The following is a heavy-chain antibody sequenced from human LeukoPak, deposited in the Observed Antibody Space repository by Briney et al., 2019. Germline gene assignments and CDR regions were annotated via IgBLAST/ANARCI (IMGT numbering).Heavy chain of an antibody. CDR3: ARDSSGSFDYYYYYMDV. Sequence: ASVKVSCKASGYTFTGQYIHWVRQAPGQGFEWMGWINPNSGGTKYAQKFLGRVTMTRDTSISTAYMELSRLRSDDTAMYYCARDSSGSFDYYYYYMDVWGKGTTVTVSS. CDR2: INPNSGGT. D-gene: IGHD3-22*01. CDR1: GYTFTGQY. J-gene: IGHJ6*03. V-gene: IGHV1-2*02.